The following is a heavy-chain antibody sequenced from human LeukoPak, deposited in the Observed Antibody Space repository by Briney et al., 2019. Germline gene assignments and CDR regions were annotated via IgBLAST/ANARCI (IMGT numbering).Heavy chain of an antibody. D-gene: IGHD1-20*01. CDR2: IHYSGST. V-gene: IGHV4-59*01. Sequence: PSETLSLTCTVSGVSISSYYWSWIRQPPGKGLEWIGYIHYSGSTDSNPSLKGRVTISVDTSKNQFSLKLSSVTAADTAVYYCASGHIWIGNWGQGTLVTVSS. J-gene: IGHJ4*02. CDR3: ASGHIWIGN. CDR1: GVSISSYY.